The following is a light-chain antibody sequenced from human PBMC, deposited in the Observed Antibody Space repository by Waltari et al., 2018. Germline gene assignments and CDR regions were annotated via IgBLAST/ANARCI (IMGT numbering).Light chain of an antibody. Sequence: DIVITQSPDSLAASLAVRATINCKSSQSVFYSPSNKNLFAWYHVEQGQPATLLIYWASTRESGAPGLVSGSGSGADVALSISSLQAEDVAVYYCQQYYSSQCTFGQGTRLE. CDR3: QQYYSSQCT. CDR1: QSVFYSPSNKNL. J-gene: IGKJ2*02. V-gene: IGKV4-1*01. CDR2: WAS.